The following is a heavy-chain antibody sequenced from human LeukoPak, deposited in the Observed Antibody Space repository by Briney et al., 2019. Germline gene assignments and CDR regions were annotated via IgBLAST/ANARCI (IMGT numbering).Heavy chain of an antibody. D-gene: IGHD3-22*01. CDR1: GGSISSYY. CDR3: ARGLYYYDSSGYYDFDY. J-gene: IGHJ4*02. Sequence: SETLSLTCTVSGGSISSYYWSWIRQPPGKGLEWIGEINHSGSTNYNPSLKSRVTISVDTSKNQFSLKLSSVTAADTAVYYCARGLYYYDSSGYYDFDYWGQGTLVTVSS. V-gene: IGHV4-34*01. CDR2: INHSGST.